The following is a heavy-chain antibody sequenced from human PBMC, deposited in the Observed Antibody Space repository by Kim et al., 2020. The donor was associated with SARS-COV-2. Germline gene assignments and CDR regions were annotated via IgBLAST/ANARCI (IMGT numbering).Heavy chain of an antibody. CDR2: ISGRGGST. CDR1: GFTFSSYA. D-gene: IGHD6-19*01. V-gene: IGHV3-23*01. CDR3: AKHPGYSSGWYTGEIDY. Sequence: GGSLRLSCAASGFTFSSYAMSWVRQAPGKGLEWVSAISGRGGSTYYADSVKGRFTISRDNSKNTLYLQMNSLRAEDTAVYYCAKHPGYSSGWYTGEIDYCGQGALGTASP. J-gene: IGHJ4*02.